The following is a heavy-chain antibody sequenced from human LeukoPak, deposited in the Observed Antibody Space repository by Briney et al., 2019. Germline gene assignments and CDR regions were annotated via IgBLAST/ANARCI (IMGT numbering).Heavy chain of an antibody. CDR1: GYTFTSYA. CDR2: INAGNGNT. J-gene: IGHJ6*02. CDR3: AGEIFDYSNLYYYYYYGMDV. V-gene: IGHV1-3*01. D-gene: IGHD4-11*01. Sequence: ASVKVSCKASGYTFTSYAMHWVRQAPGQGLEWMGWINAGNGNTKYSQKFQGRVTITRDTSASTAYMELSSLRSEDTAVYYCAGEIFDYSNLYYYYYYGMDVWGQGTTVTVSS.